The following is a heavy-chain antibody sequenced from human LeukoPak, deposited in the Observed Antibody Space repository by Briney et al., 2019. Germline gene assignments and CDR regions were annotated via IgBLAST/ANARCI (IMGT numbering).Heavy chain of an antibody. D-gene: IGHD2-15*01. J-gene: IGHJ4*02. CDR1: GYTFTGYY. Sequence: ASVKVSCKASGYTFTGYYMYWVRQAPGQGLEWMGWINPNSGGTNYAQKFQGRVTMTRDTSISTAYMELSRLRSDDTAVYYCARVRWELLYFDYWGQGTLVTVSS. CDR2: INPNSGGT. V-gene: IGHV1-2*02. CDR3: ARVRWELLYFDY.